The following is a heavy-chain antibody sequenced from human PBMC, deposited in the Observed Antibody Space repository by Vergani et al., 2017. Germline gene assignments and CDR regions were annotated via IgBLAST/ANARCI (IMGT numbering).Heavy chain of an antibody. CDR3: AKTHDFSSLYSSYNWFDP. CDR2: IYAGDSDV. Sequence: EKQLVQSGSETKKPGESLKISCQASGYIFSNFWIGWVRQRPGRGLEWMGIIYAGDSDVRYSPSFQGQVTMSVDKSLSTAYLQWSSLKASDTATYYCAKTHDFSSLYSSYNWFDPWGQGTQVTVSS. V-gene: IGHV5-51*01. J-gene: IGHJ5*02. D-gene: IGHD3-3*01. CDR1: GYIFSNFW.